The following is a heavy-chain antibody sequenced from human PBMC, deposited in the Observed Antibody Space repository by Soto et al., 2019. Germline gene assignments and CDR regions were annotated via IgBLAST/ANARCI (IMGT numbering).Heavy chain of an antibody. CDR1: GYTFTSYG. J-gene: IGHJ4*02. CDR2: ISAYNGNT. Sequence: QVQLVQSGAEVKKPGASVKVSCKASGYTFTSYGISWVRQAPGQGLEWMGWISAYNGNTNYAQKLQGRVTMTTDTSTGTAYMELRSLRSDDTAVYYCARLRMTYYDFWSGYHGSYYFDYWGQGTLVTVSS. V-gene: IGHV1-18*01. CDR3: ARLRMTYYDFWSGYHGSYYFDY. D-gene: IGHD3-3*01.